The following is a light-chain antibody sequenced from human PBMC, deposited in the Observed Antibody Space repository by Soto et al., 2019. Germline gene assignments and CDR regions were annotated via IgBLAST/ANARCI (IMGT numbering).Light chain of an antibody. CDR3: QSYDSSLSAVV. Sequence: QSVLTQPPSVSWAPGQRVTISCTGSSSDIGAGYDVHWYQRLPGTAPKLLIYGNTNRPSGVPDRFSGSKSGTSASLAITGLQAEDEADYYCQSYDSSLSAVVFGGGTKLTVL. CDR2: GNT. CDR1: SSDIGAGYD. J-gene: IGLJ2*01. V-gene: IGLV1-40*01.